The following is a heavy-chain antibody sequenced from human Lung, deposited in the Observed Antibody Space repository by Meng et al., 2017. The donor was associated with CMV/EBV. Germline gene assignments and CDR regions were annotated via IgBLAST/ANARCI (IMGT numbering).Heavy chain of an antibody. D-gene: IGHD4-23*01. Sequence: SXXVSXKASGGTFSSYGFTWVRQAPGQGLEWIGGTIPIFGSANYAQSFQGRVTISTDESTSTAYMELSSLRSDDTAVYYCARGSYGGNPDYFYFYVMDVWGKGTXVTVAS. CDR2: TIPIFGSA. CDR1: GGTFSSYG. V-gene: IGHV1-69*05. J-gene: IGHJ6*04. CDR3: ARGSYGGNPDYFYFYVMDV.